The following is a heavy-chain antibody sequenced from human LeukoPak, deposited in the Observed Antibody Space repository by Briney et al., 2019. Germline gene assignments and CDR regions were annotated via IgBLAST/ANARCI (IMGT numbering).Heavy chain of an antibody. V-gene: IGHV4-39*01. J-gene: IGHJ6*02. CDR2: IYYSGST. CDR1: GGSISSSSYY. CDR3: ARHTYASYYCGMDV. Sequence: KTSETLSLTCTVSGGSISSSSYYWGWIRQSPGKGLEWIGSIYYSGSTYYKPSLESRVTISVDTSKNQFSLKLSSVTAADTAVYYCARHTYASYYCGMDVWGQGTTVTVSS. D-gene: IGHD3-16*01.